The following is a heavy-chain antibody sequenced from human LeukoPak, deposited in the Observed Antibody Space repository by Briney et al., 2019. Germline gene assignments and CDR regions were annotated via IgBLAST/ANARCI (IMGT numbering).Heavy chain of an antibody. V-gene: IGHV1-2*06. Sequence: ASLKVSCKASGYTFIDHYIHWVREAPGQGLEWMGRINPNSGATNHAQKFQGRVTMTRDTSTSTAYMGLSRLRSDDAAVYYCARVPLGYCSGNSCYDHWGQGTLVTVSS. CDR2: INPNSGAT. D-gene: IGHD2-15*01. J-gene: IGHJ5*02. CDR3: ARVPLGYCSGNSCYDH. CDR1: GYTFIDHY.